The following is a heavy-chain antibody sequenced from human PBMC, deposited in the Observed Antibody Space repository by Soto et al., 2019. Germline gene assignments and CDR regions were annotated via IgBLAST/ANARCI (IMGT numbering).Heavy chain of an antibody. CDR3: AKEVVVVPAANRNYYGMDV. CDR2: ISGSGGST. CDR1: GFTFSSYA. Sequence: GGSLRLSCAASGFTFSSYAMSWVRQAPGKGLEWVSAISGSGGSTYYADSVKGRFTISRDNSKNTLYLQMNSLRAEDTAVYYCAKEVVVVPAANRNYYGMDVWGQGTTVTVSS. D-gene: IGHD2-2*01. J-gene: IGHJ6*02. V-gene: IGHV3-23*01.